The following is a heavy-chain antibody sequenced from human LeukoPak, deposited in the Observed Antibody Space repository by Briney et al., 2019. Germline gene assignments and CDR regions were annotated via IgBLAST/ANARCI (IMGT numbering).Heavy chain of an antibody. J-gene: IGHJ4*02. CDR1: GFTFDDYA. Sequence: TGGSLRLSCAASGFTFDDYAMHWVRQAPGKGLEWVSGISWNSGSIGYADSVKGRFTISRDNSKNTLYLQMNSLRAEDTAVYYCAKDAAPYSSSWYVDFDYWGQGTLVTVSS. D-gene: IGHD6-13*01. CDR2: ISWNSGSI. CDR3: AKDAAPYSSSWYVDFDY. V-gene: IGHV3-9*01.